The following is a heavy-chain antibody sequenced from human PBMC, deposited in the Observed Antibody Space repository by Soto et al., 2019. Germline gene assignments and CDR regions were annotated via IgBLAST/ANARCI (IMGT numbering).Heavy chain of an antibody. CDR3: ARIPLVHTAIDY. D-gene: IGHD1-1*01. Sequence: SETLSLTCPVSNDSISSYSWNRFRQSPGKGLQWIGYIFYNGGTAYNPSLKSRVTMSLDMSKKQFSLKLTSVTAADTAAYYCARIPLVHTAIDYWGQGTLVTVSS. CDR2: IFYNGGT. V-gene: IGHV4-59*01. J-gene: IGHJ4*02. CDR1: NDSISSYS.